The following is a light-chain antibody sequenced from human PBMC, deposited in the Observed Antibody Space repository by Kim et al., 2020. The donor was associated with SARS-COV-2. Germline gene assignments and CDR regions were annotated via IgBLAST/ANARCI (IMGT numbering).Light chain of an antibody. J-gene: IGLJ2*01. CDR2: GNN. Sequence: GTLSRSEGSSNRGAGYVVLWYPQLPGTAPKHLIYGNNNRPSGVPDRCSGSKSGTSASLAITGLQAEDEADYYCQSYDSSLSGPVVFGGGTQLTVL. CDR3: QSYDSSLSGPVV. CDR1: SSNRGAGYV. V-gene: IGLV1-40*01.